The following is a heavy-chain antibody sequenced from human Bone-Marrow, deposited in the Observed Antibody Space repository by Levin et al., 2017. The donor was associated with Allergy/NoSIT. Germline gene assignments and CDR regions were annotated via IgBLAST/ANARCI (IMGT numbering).Heavy chain of an antibody. CDR2: IKKEGSQK. V-gene: IGHV3-7*02. J-gene: IGHJ4*02. CDR1: GFTISSYW. D-gene: IGHD3-16*01. Sequence: GGSLRLSCVVSGFTISSYWMRGGRQAQGKGREGEAKIKKEGSQKDYVDAVKGRFTISRDNAKNALYLQMNRLRAEDTALYYCVNWGSYWGQGTLVPVSS. CDR3: VNWGSY.